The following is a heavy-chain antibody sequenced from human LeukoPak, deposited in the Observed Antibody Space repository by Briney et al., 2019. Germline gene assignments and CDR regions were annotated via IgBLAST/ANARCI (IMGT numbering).Heavy chain of an antibody. J-gene: IGHJ3*02. CDR1: GGSINNYY. CDR3: ARGRYCSAEICSGGDGVDI. V-gene: IGHV4-4*07. D-gene: IGHD2-15*01. Sequence: SETLSLTCTVSGGSINNYYWSWIGQPAGKGLEGIGRIYTPGSTNYNPSLKSPVTMSVDTSKTQFSQNLRSVTAAATAVYYCARGRYCSAEICSGGDGVDIWGQGTMVSVSS. CDR2: IYTPGST.